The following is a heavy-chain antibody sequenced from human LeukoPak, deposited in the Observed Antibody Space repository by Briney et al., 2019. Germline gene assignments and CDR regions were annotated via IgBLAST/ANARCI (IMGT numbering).Heavy chain of an antibody. CDR1: GFTFSSYS. J-gene: IGHJ4*02. D-gene: IGHD3-9*01. V-gene: IGHV3-21*01. Sequence: GGSLRLSCAASGFTFSSYSMNWVRQAPGKAREWGSSIPSSSTYIYYADSVKGRFTISRDNAKNSLYLQMNSLRAEDTAVYYCARALTAYSPPDYWGQGTLVTVSS. CDR2: IPSSSTYI. CDR3: ARALTAYSPPDY.